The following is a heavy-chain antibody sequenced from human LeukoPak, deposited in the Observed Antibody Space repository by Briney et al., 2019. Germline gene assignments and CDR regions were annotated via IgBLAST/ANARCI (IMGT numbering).Heavy chain of an antibody. Sequence: ASVKVSCKASGYTFTGYYIHWVRQAPGQGLEWMGWINPNSGGTDSAQKFQGRVTLTRDTSISTAYLELSSLRSDDTAVYYCARDLGSGWIIVDYWGQGTLVTVSS. V-gene: IGHV1-2*02. CDR2: INPNSGGT. J-gene: IGHJ4*02. D-gene: IGHD6-19*01. CDR1: GYTFTGYY. CDR3: ARDLGSGWIIVDY.